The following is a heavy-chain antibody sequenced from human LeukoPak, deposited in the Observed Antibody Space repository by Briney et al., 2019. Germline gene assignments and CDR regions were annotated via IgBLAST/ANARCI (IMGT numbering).Heavy chain of an antibody. CDR2: ISSSSSYI. Sequence: GGSLRLSCVTSGFTFSHYYMTWIRQAPGKGLEWVSSISSSSSYIYYADSVKGRFTISRDNAKNSLYLQMNSLRAEDTAVYYCARVIQYSSSWNYWGQGTLVTVSS. D-gene: IGHD6-13*01. CDR3: ARVIQYSSSWNY. CDR1: GFTFSHYY. V-gene: IGHV3-21*01. J-gene: IGHJ4*02.